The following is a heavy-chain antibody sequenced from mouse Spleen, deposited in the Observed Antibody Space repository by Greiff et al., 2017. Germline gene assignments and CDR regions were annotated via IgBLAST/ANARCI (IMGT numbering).Heavy chain of an antibody. CDR3: ARLLTGHFDY. J-gene: IGHJ2*01. CDR2: IYPGDGST. V-gene: IGHV1S56*01. Sequence: VQLVESGPELVKPGASVKMSCKASGYTFTSYYIHWVKQRPGQGLEWIGWIYPGDGSTKYNEKFKGKTTLTADKSSSTAYMLLSSLTSEDSAIYFCARLLTGHFDYWGQGTTLTVSS. D-gene: IGHD4-1*01. CDR1: GYTFTSYY.